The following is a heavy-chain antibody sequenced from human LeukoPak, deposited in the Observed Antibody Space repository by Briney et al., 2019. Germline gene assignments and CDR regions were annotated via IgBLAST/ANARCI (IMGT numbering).Heavy chain of an antibody. J-gene: IGHJ4*02. CDR1: GFTFNNYA. V-gene: IGHV3-23*01. Sequence: PGGSLRLSCAASGFTFNNYAMTWVRQAPGKGLEWVSVVSGSGDNTNYADSVKGRFTISRDNSKNTLFLQMNSLRTEDTAVYYCAKLYSSSSPFDYWGQGTLVTVSS. CDR3: AKLYSSSSPFDY. CDR2: VSGSGDNT. D-gene: IGHD6-6*01.